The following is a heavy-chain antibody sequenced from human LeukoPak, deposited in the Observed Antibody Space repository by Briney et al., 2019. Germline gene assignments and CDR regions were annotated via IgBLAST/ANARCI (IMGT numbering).Heavy chain of an antibody. CDR2: INSDGSST. J-gene: IGHJ3*02. Sequence: PGGSLRLSCAASGFTFSSYWMHWVRQAPGKGLVWVSRINSDGSSTSYADSVKGRFTISRDNAKNTLYLQMNSLRAEDTAVYYCARDQGYYDILTGYSAAAFDTWGQGTMVTVSS. CDR1: GFTFSSYW. V-gene: IGHV3-74*01. D-gene: IGHD3-9*01. CDR3: ARDQGYYDILTGYSAAAFDT.